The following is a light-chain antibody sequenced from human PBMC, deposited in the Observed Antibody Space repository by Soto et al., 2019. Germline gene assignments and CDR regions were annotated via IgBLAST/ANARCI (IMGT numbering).Light chain of an antibody. V-gene: IGKV1-16*02. CDR2: AAA. CDR3: QHYHAYPLT. CDR1: QGISNH. J-gene: IGKJ4*01. Sequence: DVQMTQSPSSLSASVGDTVTITCRASQGISNHLAWFQHKPGKAPKALIHAAASLQSGVSSKFSGSGFGTDFTLTITSLQPEDSATYYCQHYHAYPLTFAGGTKVDIK.